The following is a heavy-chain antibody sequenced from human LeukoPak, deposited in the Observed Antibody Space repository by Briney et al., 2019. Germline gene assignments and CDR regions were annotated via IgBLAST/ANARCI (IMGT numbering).Heavy chain of an antibody. CDR2: INHSGST. D-gene: IGHD2-2*01. J-gene: IGHJ4*02. Sequence: SETLSLTCAVYGGSFSGYYWSWIRQPPGKGLEWIGEINHSGSTNYNPSLKSRVTISVDTSKNQFSLTLSSVTAADTAVYYCARRLYCSSTSCYATSFDYWGQGTLVTVSS. CDR3: ARRLYCSSTSCYATSFDY. V-gene: IGHV4-34*01. CDR1: GGSFSGYY.